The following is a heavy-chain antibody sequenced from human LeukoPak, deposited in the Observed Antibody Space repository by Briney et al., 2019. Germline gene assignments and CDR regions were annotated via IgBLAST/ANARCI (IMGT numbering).Heavy chain of an antibody. V-gene: IGHV3-23*01. CDR2: ISSTGGTT. J-gene: IGHJ4*02. CDR3: ARRYGSSSYYCDY. D-gene: IGHD6-6*01. CDR1: EFTFSSSA. Sequence: GGSLRLSCAASEFTFSSSAMSWVRQAPGKGLEWVSAISSTGGTTYYADSVKGRFTTSRDNSKSTLYLEMNSLRGDDTALYYCARRYGSSSYYCDYWGQGTLVTVSS.